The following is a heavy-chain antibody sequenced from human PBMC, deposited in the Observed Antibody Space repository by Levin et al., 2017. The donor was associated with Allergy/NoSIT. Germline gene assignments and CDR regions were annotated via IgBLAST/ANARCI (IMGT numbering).Heavy chain of an antibody. Sequence: GASVKVSCKASGGTFSSYAISWVRQAPGQGLEWMGGIIPIFGTANYAQKFQGRVTITADESTSTAYMELSSLRSEDTAVYYCARVAVVTAIRASYFDYWGQGTLVTVSS. CDR3: ARVAVVTAIRASYFDY. D-gene: IGHD2-21*02. V-gene: IGHV1-69*13. CDR2: IIPIFGTA. CDR1: GGTFSSYA. J-gene: IGHJ4*02.